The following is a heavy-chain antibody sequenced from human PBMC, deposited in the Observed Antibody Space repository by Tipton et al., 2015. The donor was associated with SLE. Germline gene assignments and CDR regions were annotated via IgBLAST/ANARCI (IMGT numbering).Heavy chain of an antibody. CDR2: IIPILGIA. D-gene: IGHD2-2*01. V-gene: IGHV1-69*09. Sequence: QLVQSGAEVKKPGSSVKVSCKASGGTFSSYTISWVRQAPGQRLEWMGRIIPILGIANYAQKFQGRVTITADKSTSTAYMELSSLRSEDTAVYYCARGQPRFDYWGQGTLVTVSS. J-gene: IGHJ4*02. CDR3: ARGQPRFDY. CDR1: GGTFSSYT.